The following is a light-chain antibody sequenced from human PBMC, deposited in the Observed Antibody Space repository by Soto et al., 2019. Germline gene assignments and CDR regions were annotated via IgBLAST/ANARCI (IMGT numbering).Light chain of an antibody. CDR3: QTWGTGYVV. J-gene: IGLJ2*01. Sequence: LVLTQSPSASASLGASVKLTCTLSSGHSTYDIAWHQQQADKGPRFLMTVSIRGGHNKGDGIPDRFSGSTSGAERYLTISSLQSEDEGDYYCQTWGTGYVVFGGGTKLTVL. CDR2: VSIRGGH. V-gene: IGLV4-69*01. CDR1: SGHSTYD.